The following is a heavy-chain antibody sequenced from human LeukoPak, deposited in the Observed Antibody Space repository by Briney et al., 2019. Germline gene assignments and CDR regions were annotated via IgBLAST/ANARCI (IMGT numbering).Heavy chain of an antibody. Sequence: SETLSLTCAVDGGSFSVYYWSWIRQPPGKGLEWIGEVSRGGSTKYSPSLKSRVTISLDTSNNQVSLKLSSVTAADTAMYYCGLSTTRATTRTIDYWGQGTLVTVSS. CDR1: GGSFSVYY. D-gene: IGHD4-17*01. J-gene: IGHJ4*02. CDR3: GLSTTRATTRTIDY. V-gene: IGHV4-34*01. CDR2: VSRGGST.